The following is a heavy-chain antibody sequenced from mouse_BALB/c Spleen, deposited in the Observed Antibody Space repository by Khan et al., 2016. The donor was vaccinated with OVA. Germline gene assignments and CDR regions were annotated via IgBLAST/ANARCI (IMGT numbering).Heavy chain of an antibody. V-gene: IGHV1-7*01. Sequence: QVRLQQSGAELAKPGASVKMSCKASGYTFSTYWIHWVKQRPGQGLEWIGYINPSSGYTYYNQRFNDKATLTADKSSSTAYMQLSSLTSEDSAFYYCARERIDYWGQGTTLTVSS. CDR2: INPSSGYT. CDR3: ARERIDY. J-gene: IGHJ2*01. CDR1: GYTFSTYW.